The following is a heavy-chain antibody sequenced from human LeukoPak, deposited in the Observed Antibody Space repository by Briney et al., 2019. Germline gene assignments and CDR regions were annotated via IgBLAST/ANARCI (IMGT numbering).Heavy chain of an antibody. CDR1: GGTFSSYA. Sequence: ASVKVSCKASGGTFSSYAISWVRQAPGQGLEWMGGIIPIFGTANYAQKFQGRVTITADESTSTAYMELSSLRSEDTAVYYCARGPSRNWYFDLWGRGTLVTVSS. CDR3: ARGPSRNWYFDL. CDR2: IIPIFGTA. J-gene: IGHJ2*01. D-gene: IGHD6-13*01. V-gene: IGHV1-69*13.